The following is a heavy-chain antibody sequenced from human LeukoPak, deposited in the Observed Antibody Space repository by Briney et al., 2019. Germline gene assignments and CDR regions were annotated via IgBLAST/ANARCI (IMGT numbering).Heavy chain of an antibody. Sequence: PGGSLRLSCAASGFTSSTYWMSWVRRAPGKGLEWVANIKRDGSEKYYVDSVKGRFTISRDNAKNSMYLQMNSLRAEDTGVYYCARDSGGIWFGRQSYYMDVWGKGTTVTVSS. CDR1: GFTSSTYW. CDR3: ARDSGGIWFGRQSYYMDV. D-gene: IGHD3-10*01. V-gene: IGHV3-7*01. J-gene: IGHJ6*03. CDR2: IKRDGSEK.